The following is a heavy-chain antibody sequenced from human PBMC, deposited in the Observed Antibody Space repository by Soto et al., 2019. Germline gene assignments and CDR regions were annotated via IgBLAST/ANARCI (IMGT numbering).Heavy chain of an antibody. CDR2: INPSGGST. V-gene: IGHV1-46*03. CDR1: GYTFTSYY. D-gene: IGHD2-2*01. Sequence: QVQLVQSGAEVKKPGASVKVSCKASGYTFTSYYIHWVRQAPGQGLEWMGVINPSGGSTSYAQNSQGRVTMTRDRSASTVYMELSSLRSEDTAGYYCVRESTPTRWFDPWGQGTLVTVSS. J-gene: IGHJ5*02. CDR3: VRESTPTRWFDP.